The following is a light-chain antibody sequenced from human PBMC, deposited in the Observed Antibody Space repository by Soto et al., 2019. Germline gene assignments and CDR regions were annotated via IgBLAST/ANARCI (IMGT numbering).Light chain of an antibody. CDR2: DAS. CDR1: QSVSVF. Sequence: EIVLTQSPATLSLSPGERATLSCRASQSVSVFLTWYQQKPGQAPRLLIYDASNRATGIPARFSGGGSGTDFSLTISSLEPEDSAIYYCQHCQPYGDSPPLTFGGGTKVEIK. J-gene: IGKJ4*01. V-gene: IGKV3-11*01. CDR3: QHCQPYGDSPPLT.